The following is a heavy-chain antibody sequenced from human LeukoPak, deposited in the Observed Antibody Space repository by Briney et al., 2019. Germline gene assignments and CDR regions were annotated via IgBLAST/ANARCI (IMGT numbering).Heavy chain of an antibody. CDR1: GYTFSRYG. J-gene: IGHJ4*02. CDR3: ARDLAWGSGQAFDY. Sequence: ASVKDSCQASGYTFSRYGISWVRQAPGQGLEWMGWISGYNGNTKSAQMVQGRVTMTTDTSTSTAYMELRSLRSDDTAVYYCARDLAWGSGQAFDYWGQGTLVTVSS. CDR2: ISGYNGNT. V-gene: IGHV1-18*01. D-gene: IGHD7-27*01.